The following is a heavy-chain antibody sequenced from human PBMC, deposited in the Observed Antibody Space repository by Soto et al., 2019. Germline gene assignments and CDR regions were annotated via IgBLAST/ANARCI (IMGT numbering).Heavy chain of an antibody. J-gene: IGHJ4*02. V-gene: IGHV4-4*02. Sequence: PSETLSLTCTVSGGSLSTSNWWSWVRQPPGKGLEWIGEVYRTGSTTYNPSLESRLTISVDKSKNQFSLKLTSVTAADTAVYYCARARATIAAAAIFDCWGQGTLVTVSS. CDR3: ARARATIAAAAIFDC. CDR1: GGSLSTSNW. D-gene: IGHD6-13*01. CDR2: VYRTGST.